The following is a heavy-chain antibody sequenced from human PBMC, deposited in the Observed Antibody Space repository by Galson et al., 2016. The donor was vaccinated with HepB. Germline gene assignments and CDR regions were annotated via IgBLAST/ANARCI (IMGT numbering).Heavy chain of an antibody. CDR2: IYYNGHT. D-gene: IGHD5-12*01. V-gene: IGHV4-59*01. Sequence: QVQLQASGPGLLKPSETLSLICTVSGGSLSRYSWSWIRQPPGKGLQWIASIYYNGHTNYNPSLKSRITMSVDTSKSQFSLRLSPVTPADTAVYYCARALYSGYSIDWFDPWGQRTLVTVSS. CDR1: GGSLSRYS. CDR3: ARALYSGYSIDWFDP. J-gene: IGHJ5*02.